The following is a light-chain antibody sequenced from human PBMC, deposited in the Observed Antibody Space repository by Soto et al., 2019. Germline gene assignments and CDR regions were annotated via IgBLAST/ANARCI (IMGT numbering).Light chain of an antibody. J-gene: IGKJ3*01. V-gene: IGKV1-8*01. CDR3: QQYDSYPLN. CDR2: AAS. Sequence: IRMTQSPSSLSASTGDRVTITCRASQGIGTYVAWYQQKPWKGPNLLIYAASTLQSEVTSRFSGSGSGTGFTLIISCLQSDDVATYYCQQYDSYPLNFGPGNKVYIK. CDR1: QGIGTY.